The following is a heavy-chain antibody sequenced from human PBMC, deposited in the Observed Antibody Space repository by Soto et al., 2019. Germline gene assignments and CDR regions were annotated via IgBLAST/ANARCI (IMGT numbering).Heavy chain of an antibody. CDR2: IDPSDSYT. J-gene: IGHJ6*02. Sequence: PGESLKISCKGSGYSFTSYWISWVRQMPGKGLEWMGRIDPSDSYTNYSPSFQGHVTISADKSISTAYLQWSSLKASDTAIYYRASVAPKYCSGGSCRTIDYYYYGMDVWGQGTTVTVSS. CDR1: GYSFTSYW. CDR3: ASVAPKYCSGGSCRTIDYYYYGMDV. V-gene: IGHV5-10-1*01. D-gene: IGHD2-15*01.